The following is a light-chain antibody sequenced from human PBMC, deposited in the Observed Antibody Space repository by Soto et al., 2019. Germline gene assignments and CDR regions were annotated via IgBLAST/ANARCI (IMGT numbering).Light chain of an antibody. J-gene: IGLJ3*02. CDR3: QAYDYSLTAFV. V-gene: IGLV2-14*01. Sequence: QSVLTQPASVSGSPGQSITISCTGTKSDIGVYNYVSWYQQHPGKAPKLVICEVTNRPSGVSSRFSGSKSGNTASLTISGLRAEDEADYYCQAYDYSLTAFVFGGGTKLTVL. CDR1: KSDIGVYNY. CDR2: EVT.